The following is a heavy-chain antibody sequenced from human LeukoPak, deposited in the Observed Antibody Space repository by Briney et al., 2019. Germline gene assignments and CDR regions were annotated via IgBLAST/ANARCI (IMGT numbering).Heavy chain of an antibody. CDR3: ARAAYCGANCYSVGWFDS. CDR2: INPGDSDT. Sequence: GESLKISCKGSGYSFTRHWIGWVRQMPGKGLEWMGIINPGDSDTRYSPSSQGQVTISADKSINTAYLQWSNLKASDTAMYYCARAAYCGANCYSVGWFDSWGQGTLVTVSS. D-gene: IGHD2-21*02. J-gene: IGHJ5*01. CDR1: GYSFTRHW. V-gene: IGHV5-51*01.